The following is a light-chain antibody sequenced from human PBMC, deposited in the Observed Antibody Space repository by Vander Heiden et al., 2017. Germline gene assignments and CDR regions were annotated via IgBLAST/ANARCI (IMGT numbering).Light chain of an antibody. CDR1: QSISSY. J-gene: IGKJ2*01. V-gene: IGKV3-15*01. Sequence: EIVMTQSPATLSVSPGERATISCRAIQSISSYLAWYQQTPGQAPRLLIYGAFTRATGIPARFSGSGSGTEFTLTISSLQSEDFAVYYCQQYSGWPYTFGQGTKLEIK. CDR3: QQYSGWPYT. CDR2: GAF.